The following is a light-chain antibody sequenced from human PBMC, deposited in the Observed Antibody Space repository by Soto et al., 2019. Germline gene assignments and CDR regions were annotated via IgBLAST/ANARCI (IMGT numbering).Light chain of an antibody. CDR1: QGISNY. CDR3: QKYNSAPPLT. V-gene: IGKV1-27*01. J-gene: IGKJ4*01. Sequence: DIQMTQSPSSLSASVGDRVTITCRASQGISNYLAWYQQKPGKVPKLLIYAASTLQSGVPSRFSGSGSGTDFTLIISSLQPEDVATYYCQKYNSAPPLTCGGGTKVEIK. CDR2: AAS.